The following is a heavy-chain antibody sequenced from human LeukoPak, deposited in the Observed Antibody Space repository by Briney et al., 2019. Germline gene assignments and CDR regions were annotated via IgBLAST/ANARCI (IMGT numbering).Heavy chain of an antibody. CDR1: GGSISSGGYY. Sequence: SEILSLTCTVSGGSISSGGYYWSWIRQHPGKGLEWIGYIYYSGSTYYNPSLKSRVTISVDTSKNQFSLKLSSVTAADTAVYYCAREYCSSTSCYLHTSYYFDYWGQGTLVTVSS. V-gene: IGHV4-31*03. CDR3: AREYCSSTSCYLHTSYYFDY. CDR2: IYYSGST. D-gene: IGHD2-2*01. J-gene: IGHJ4*02.